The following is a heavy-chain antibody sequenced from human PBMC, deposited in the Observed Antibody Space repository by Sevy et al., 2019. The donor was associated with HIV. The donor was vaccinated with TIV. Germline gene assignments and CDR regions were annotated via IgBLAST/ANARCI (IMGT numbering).Heavy chain of an antibody. CDR2: INPNSGGT. Sequence: ASVKVSCKASGYTFTGYYMHWVRQAPGQGLEWMGWINPNSGGTNYAQKFQGRVTMTRDTSISTAYMELSRLRSDDTAVYYCARAHLRYCTNGVCYLGYWGQGTLVTVSS. V-gene: IGHV1-2*02. J-gene: IGHJ4*02. CDR1: GYTFTGYY. CDR3: ARAHLRYCTNGVCYLGY. D-gene: IGHD2-8*01.